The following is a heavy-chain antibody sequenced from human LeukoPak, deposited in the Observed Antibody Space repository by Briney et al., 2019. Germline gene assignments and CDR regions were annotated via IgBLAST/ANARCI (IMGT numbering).Heavy chain of an antibody. Sequence: SGTLSLTCAVSGGSISSSNWWSWVRQPPGKGLEWIGEIYHSGSTNYNPSLKSRVTISLHKSKNQFSLKLSSVTAADTAVYYCARGKTTVFKSIWFDPWGQGTLVTVSS. V-gene: IGHV4-4*02. CDR1: GGSISSSNW. CDR2: IYHSGST. J-gene: IGHJ5*02. CDR3: ARGKTTVFKSIWFDP. D-gene: IGHD4-17*01.